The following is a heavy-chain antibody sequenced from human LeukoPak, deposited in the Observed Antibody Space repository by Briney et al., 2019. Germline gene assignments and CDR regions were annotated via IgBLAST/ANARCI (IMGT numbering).Heavy chain of an antibody. CDR2: ISGSGGST. CDR1: GFTFSSYG. Sequence: GGSLRLSCAASGFTFSSYGMSWVRQAPGKGLEWVAVISGSGGSTYHADSVKGRFTISRDNSENTLYLQMNSLRAEDTAVYYCARTSHCDYWGQGTQVTVSS. J-gene: IGHJ4*02. D-gene: IGHD1-7*01. V-gene: IGHV3-23*01. CDR3: ARTSHCDY.